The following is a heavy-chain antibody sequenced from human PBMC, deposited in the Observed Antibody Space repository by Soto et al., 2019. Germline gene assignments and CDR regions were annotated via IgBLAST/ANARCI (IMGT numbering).Heavy chain of an antibody. V-gene: IGHV4-34*01. Sequence: SETLSLTCAVYGGSFSGYYWSWIRQPPGKGLEWIGEINHSGSTNYNPSLKSRVTISVDTSKNQFSLKLSSVTAADTAVYYCARVHCTNGVCYSTVFDYWGQGTLVTVSS. CDR2: INHSGST. J-gene: IGHJ4*02. D-gene: IGHD2-8*01. CDR1: GGSFSGYY. CDR3: ARVHCTNGVCYSTVFDY.